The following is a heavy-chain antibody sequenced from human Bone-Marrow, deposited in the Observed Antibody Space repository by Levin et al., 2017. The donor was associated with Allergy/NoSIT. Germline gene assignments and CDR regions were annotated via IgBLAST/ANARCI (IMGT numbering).Heavy chain of an antibody. CDR3: ATDVPWRGGGEFDY. J-gene: IGHJ4*02. D-gene: IGHD4-17*01. V-gene: IGHV3-15*01. Sequence: RGESLKISCAASGFTFSSAWMIWVRQAPGKGLEWIGLVKSKADGGTTHFAAPVKGRFTISRDDSENTLYLHMNSLKTEDTAVYFCATDVPWRGGGEFDYWGQGTLVTVSS. CDR1: GFTFSSAW. CDR2: VKSKADGGTT.